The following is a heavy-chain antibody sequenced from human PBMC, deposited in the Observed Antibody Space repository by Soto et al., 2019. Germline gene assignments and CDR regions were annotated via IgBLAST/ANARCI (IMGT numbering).Heavy chain of an antibody. CDR1: GFTFSSYG. Sequence: QVQLVESGGGVVQPGRSLRLSCAASGFTFSSYGMHWVRQAPGKGLEWVAVIWYDGSNKYYADSVKGRFTISRDNSKNTMYLQMISLRADDTAVYYCARDNSIAAADYYFNYAIDGWGQGNTVTVSS. V-gene: IGHV3-33*01. J-gene: IGHJ6*02. D-gene: IGHD6-13*01. CDR2: IWYDGSNK. CDR3: ARDNSIAAADYYFNYAIDG.